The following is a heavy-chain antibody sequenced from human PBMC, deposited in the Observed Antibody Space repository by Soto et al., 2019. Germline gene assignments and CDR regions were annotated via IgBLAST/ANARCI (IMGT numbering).Heavy chain of an antibody. Sequence: ASVKVSCKASGYTFTSYAMHWVRQAPGQRLEWMGWINAGNGNTKYPQKFQGRVTITRDTSASTAYMELSNLRSEDTAVYYCARGSGYYYWDDYWGQGTLVTVSS. J-gene: IGHJ4*02. CDR1: GYTFTSYA. CDR3: ARGSGYYYWDDY. D-gene: IGHD3-22*01. V-gene: IGHV1-3*01. CDR2: INAGNGNT.